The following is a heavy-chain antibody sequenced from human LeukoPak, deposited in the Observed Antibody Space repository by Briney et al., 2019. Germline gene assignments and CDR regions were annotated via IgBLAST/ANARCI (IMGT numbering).Heavy chain of an antibody. CDR2: IYYSGST. V-gene: IGHV4-59*01. CDR3: ARETTVTTSAFDI. D-gene: IGHD4-17*01. Sequence: SETLSLTCTVSGGSISSYYWSWIRQPPGKGLEWIGYIYYSGSTNYNPSLKSRVTISVGTSKNQFSLKLSSVTAADTAVYYCARETTVTTSAFDIWGQGTMVTVSS. J-gene: IGHJ3*02. CDR1: GGSISSYY.